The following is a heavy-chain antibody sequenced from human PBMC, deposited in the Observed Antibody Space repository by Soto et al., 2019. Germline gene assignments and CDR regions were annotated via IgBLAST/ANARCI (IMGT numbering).Heavy chain of an antibody. CDR3: ARDKRSSWSNYYYYYGMDV. CDR2: IYSGGST. J-gene: IGHJ6*02. Sequence: GGSLRLSCAASGFTVSSNYMSWVCQAPGKGLEWVSVIYSGGSTYYADSVKGRFTISRDNSKNTLYLQMNSLRAEDTAVYYCARDKRSSWSNYYYYYGMDVWGQGTTVTVSS. D-gene: IGHD6-13*01. CDR1: GFTVSSNY. V-gene: IGHV3-53*01.